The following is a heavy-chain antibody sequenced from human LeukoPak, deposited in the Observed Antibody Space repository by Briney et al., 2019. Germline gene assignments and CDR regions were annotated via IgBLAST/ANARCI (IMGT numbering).Heavy chain of an antibody. J-gene: IGHJ4*02. D-gene: IGHD6-13*01. CDR3: ARGPWGAAAGTDYFDY. CDR2: INHSGST. V-gene: IGHV4-34*01. CDR1: GGSFSSYY. Sequence: SETLSLTCAVYGGSFSSYYWSWIRQPPGKGLEWIGEINHSGSTNYNPSLKSRVTISVDTSKNQFSLKLSSVTAADTAVYYCARGPWGAAAGTDYFDYWGQGTLVTVSS.